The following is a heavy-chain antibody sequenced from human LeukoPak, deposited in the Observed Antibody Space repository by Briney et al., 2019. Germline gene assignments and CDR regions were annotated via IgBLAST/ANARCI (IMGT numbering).Heavy chain of an antibody. D-gene: IGHD4-23*01. CDR2: ISYDGSNK. Sequence: PGGSLRLSCAASGFTFAGSSMSWVRRAPGKGLEWVAVISYDGSNKYYADSVKGRFTISRDNSKNTLYLQMNSLRAEDTAVYYCARDQLFGMTTVLRGGFDIWGQGTMVTVSS. CDR3: ARDQLFGMTTVLRGGFDI. CDR1: GFTFAGSS. V-gene: IGHV3-30-3*01. J-gene: IGHJ3*02.